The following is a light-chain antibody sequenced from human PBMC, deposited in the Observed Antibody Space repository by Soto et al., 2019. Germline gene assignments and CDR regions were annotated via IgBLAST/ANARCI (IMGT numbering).Light chain of an antibody. J-gene: IGKJ1*01. CDR2: GAS. CDR3: QQYNNWPPWT. V-gene: IGKV3-15*01. CDR1: QSVSSN. Sequence: EIVMTQSPATLSGSPGERATLSCRASQSVSSNLAWYQQKPGQAPRLLIYGASTRDTGIPARFSGSGSGTEFTLTISSLQSEDFAVYYCQQYNNWPPWTFGQGTNVEIK.